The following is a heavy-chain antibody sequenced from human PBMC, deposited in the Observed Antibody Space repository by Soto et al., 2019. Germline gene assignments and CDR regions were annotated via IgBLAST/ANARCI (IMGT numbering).Heavy chain of an antibody. Sequence: ETLSVICTLSGGSVSSGSYYWSWIRQPRGKGVEWIGYIYYSGSTNYNPSLKSRVTISVDTSKNQFSLKLSSVTAADTAVYYCATDSRPDGYKQVLWGDYYYGMDVWGQGTTVTVYS. CDR1: GGSVSSGSYY. D-gene: IGHD5-12*01. J-gene: IGHJ6*02. CDR2: IYYSGST. V-gene: IGHV4-61*01. CDR3: ATDSRPDGYKQVLWGDYYYGMDV.